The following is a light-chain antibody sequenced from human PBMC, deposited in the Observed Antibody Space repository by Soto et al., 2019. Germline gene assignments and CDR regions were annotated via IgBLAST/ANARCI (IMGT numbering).Light chain of an antibody. CDR1: QSVSSSY. V-gene: IGKV3-20*01. CDR2: GTS. CDR3: QQYGGSRDYT. J-gene: IGKJ2*01. Sequence: ETVLTQSPGTLSLSPGERATLSCRASQSVSSSYLAWYQQKPGQAPRLLIYGTSSRATGIPDRFSGSGSGTDFTLTISRLDPEDFAVYYWQQYGGSRDYTFGQGTKLEIK.